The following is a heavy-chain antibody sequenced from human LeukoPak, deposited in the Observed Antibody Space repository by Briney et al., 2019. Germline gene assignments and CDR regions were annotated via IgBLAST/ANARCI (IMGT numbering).Heavy chain of an antibody. CDR3: AKVLVPGYYRGNDAFDI. CDR1: GFTFSSYA. V-gene: IGHV3-23*01. CDR2: ISGSGGST. D-gene: IGHD3-22*01. J-gene: IGHJ3*02. Sequence: GGSLRLSCAASGFTFSSYAMGWVRQAPGKGLEWVSVISGSGGSTYYADSVKGRFTISRDNSKNTLYLQMNSLRAEDTAVYYCAKVLVPGYYRGNDAFDIWGQGTMVTVSS.